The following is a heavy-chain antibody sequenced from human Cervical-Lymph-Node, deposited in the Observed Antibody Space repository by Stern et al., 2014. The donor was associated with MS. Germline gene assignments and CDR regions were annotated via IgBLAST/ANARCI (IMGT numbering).Heavy chain of an antibody. CDR2: ISYDGRHK. CDR1: GFTFRSYA. CDR3: ARYGYYDSSGYDAFDI. J-gene: IGHJ3*02. Sequence: VQLVESGGGVVQPGGSLGLSCAASGFTFRSYAMHWVRQAPGKGLEGEAVISYDGRHKYYADSLTGRFTISRDNSKNTLYLQMNSLRAEDTAVYYCARYGYYDSSGYDAFDIWGQGTMVTVSS. V-gene: IGHV3-30*04. D-gene: IGHD3-22*01.